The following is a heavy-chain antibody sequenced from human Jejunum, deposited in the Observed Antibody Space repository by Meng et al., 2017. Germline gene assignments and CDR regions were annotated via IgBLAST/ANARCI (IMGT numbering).Heavy chain of an antibody. CDR3: ARDYGTSRPFEY. CDR2: TYYRAKWYN. Sequence: HVHMRLCAPGRMKHSTHISFPFAISVDSFCSTGAAWYWIWQSSWRGVEWLGMTYYRAKWYNDYAVFVKCSIAINSDQSKNQFLLQLKSVSPEDTAVYYCARDYGTSRPFEYWGQGILVTVSS. J-gene: IGHJ4*02. V-gene: IGHV6-1*01. D-gene: IGHD1/OR15-1a*01. CDR1: VDSFCSTGAA.